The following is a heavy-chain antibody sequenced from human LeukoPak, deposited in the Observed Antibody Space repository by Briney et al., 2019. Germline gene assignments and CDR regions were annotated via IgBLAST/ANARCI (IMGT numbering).Heavy chain of an antibody. J-gene: IGHJ3*02. Sequence: PSETLSLTCTDSGGSIKNYYWSWIRQPAGKGLEWIGRIYTRGSTNYNPSLKSRVTMSVDTSKNQFSLKLSSVTAADTAVYYCARGRYCSADICSGGDAFDIWGQGTMVSVSS. CDR3: ARGRYCSADICSGGDAFDI. D-gene: IGHD2-15*01. CDR2: IYTRGST. CDR1: GGSIKNYY. V-gene: IGHV4-4*07.